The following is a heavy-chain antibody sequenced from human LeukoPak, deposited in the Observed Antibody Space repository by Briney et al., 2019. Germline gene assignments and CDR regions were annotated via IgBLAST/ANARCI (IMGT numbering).Heavy chain of an antibody. CDR1: GDSISTYY. D-gene: IGHD3-22*01. V-gene: IGHV4-59*08. Sequence: SETLSLPCTVSGDSISTYYWSWIRQPPGKGLEWIGYIRYSGGANYNPSLRSRVTISIDTSKNQFSLKLSSVTAADTAVYHCARLVYDSRGYYFDYWGQGTLVTVSS. CDR3: ARLVYDSRGYYFDY. J-gene: IGHJ4*02. CDR2: IRYSGGA.